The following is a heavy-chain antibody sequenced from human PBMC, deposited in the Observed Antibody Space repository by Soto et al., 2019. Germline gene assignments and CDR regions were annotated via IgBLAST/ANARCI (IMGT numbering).Heavy chain of an antibody. CDR2: IYYSGST. V-gene: IGHV4-30-4*01. Sequence: SETLSLTCAVSGGSISSGDYYWSWLRQPPGKGLEWIGYIYYSGSTYYNPSLKSRVTIAVDTSKNQFSLKLSSVTAADTAVYYCARTYNWNYGVDYWGQGTLVTVSS. D-gene: IGHD1-7*01. J-gene: IGHJ4*02. CDR1: GGSISSGDYY. CDR3: ARTYNWNYGVDY.